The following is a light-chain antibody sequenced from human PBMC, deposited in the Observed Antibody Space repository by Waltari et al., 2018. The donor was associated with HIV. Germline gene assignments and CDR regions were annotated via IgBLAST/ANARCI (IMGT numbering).Light chain of an antibody. J-gene: IGLJ3*02. V-gene: IGLV1-40*01. CDR3: QSYDSSLSGWV. CDR2: GNS. Sequence: QSVLTQPPSVSGAPGPRVTIPCTGSHPHIGAGYDIHWYPQLPGTAPKLLIYGNSNRPSGVPDRFSGSKSGTSASLAITGLQAEDEADYYCQSYDSSLSGWVFGGGTKLTVL. CDR1: HPHIGAGYD.